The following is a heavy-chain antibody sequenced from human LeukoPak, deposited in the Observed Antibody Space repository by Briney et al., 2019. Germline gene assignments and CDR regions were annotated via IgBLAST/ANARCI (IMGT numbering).Heavy chain of an antibody. CDR3: ARVSGRVSYYDFWSGYYKFGYFDY. V-gene: IGHV4-34*01. CDR2: INHSGST. CDR1: GGSFSGYY. J-gene: IGHJ4*02. Sequence: PSETLSLTCAVYGGSFSGYYWSWIRQPPGKGLEWIGEINHSGSTNYNPSLKSRVTISVDTSKNQFSLKLSSVTAADTAVYYCARVSGRVSYYDFWSGYYKFGYFDYWGQGTLVTVSS. D-gene: IGHD3-3*01.